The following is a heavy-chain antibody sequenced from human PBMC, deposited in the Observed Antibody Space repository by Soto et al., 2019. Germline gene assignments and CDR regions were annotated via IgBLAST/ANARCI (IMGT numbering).Heavy chain of an antibody. CDR2: INPNSGGT. V-gene: IGHV1-2*04. CDR3: ARMPIPRTGTIYYGMDV. CDR1: GYTFTGYY. Sequence: QVQLVQSGAEVKKPGASVKVSCKASGYTFTGYYMHWVRQAPGQGLEWMGWINPNSGGTNYAQKFQGWVTMTRDTSISTAYMELSRLRSDDTAVYYCARMPIPRTGTIYYGMDVWGQGTTVTVSS. J-gene: IGHJ6*02. D-gene: IGHD1-7*01.